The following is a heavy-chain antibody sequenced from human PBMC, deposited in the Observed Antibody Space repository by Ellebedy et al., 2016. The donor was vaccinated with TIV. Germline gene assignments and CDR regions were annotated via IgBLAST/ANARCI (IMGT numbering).Heavy chain of an antibody. Sequence: GESLKISXAASGFTFSSYGMHWVRQAPGKGLEWVAVISYDGSNKYYADSVKGRFTISRDNSKNTLYLQMNSLRAEDTAVYYCVFLGLRWDFDYWGQGTLVTVSS. CDR1: GFTFSSYG. CDR3: VFLGLRWDFDY. J-gene: IGHJ4*02. V-gene: IGHV3-30*12. D-gene: IGHD2-15*01. CDR2: ISYDGSNK.